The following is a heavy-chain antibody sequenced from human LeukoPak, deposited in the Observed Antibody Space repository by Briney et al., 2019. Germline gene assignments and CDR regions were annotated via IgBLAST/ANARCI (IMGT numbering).Heavy chain of an antibody. Sequence: PGGSLRLSCAASGFTFSGSALHWVRQASGKGLEWVGNIKQDGSQKKYVDSVKGRFTISRDNAKNLLFLQMNSLRADDTAVYYCARDGLGDYYDSDGYADYWGQGILVTVSS. J-gene: IGHJ4*02. D-gene: IGHD3-22*01. CDR1: GFTFSGSA. CDR3: ARDGLGDYYDSDGYADY. V-gene: IGHV3-7*01. CDR2: IKQDGSQK.